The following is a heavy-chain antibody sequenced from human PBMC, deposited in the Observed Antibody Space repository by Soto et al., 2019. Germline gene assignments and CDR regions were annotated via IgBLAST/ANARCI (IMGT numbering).Heavy chain of an antibody. D-gene: IGHD3-3*01. V-gene: IGHV1-18*01. J-gene: IGHJ6*02. Sequence: GASVKVSCKASGYTFTSYGISWVRQAPGQGLEWMGWISAYNGNTNYAQKLQGRVTMTTDTSTSTAYMELRSLRSDDTAVYYCARDSGYYDFWSGYYIDYYYYGMDVWGQGTTVTVSS. CDR2: ISAYNGNT. CDR1: GYTFTSYG. CDR3: ARDSGYYDFWSGYYIDYYYYGMDV.